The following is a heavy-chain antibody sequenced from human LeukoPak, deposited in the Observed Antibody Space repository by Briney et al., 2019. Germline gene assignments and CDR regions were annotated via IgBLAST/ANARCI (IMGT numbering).Heavy chain of an antibody. CDR1: GYTFTGYY. CDR3: ARDGEYSSGWTAPFDY. V-gene: IGHV1-2*06. D-gene: IGHD6-19*01. Sequence: ASVKVSCKASGYTFTGYYMHWVRQAPGQRLEWMGRINPNSGGTNYAQKFQSRVTMTSDTSITTAYVELSRLRSDDTALYYCARDGEYSSGWTAPFDYWGQGTLVTVSS. J-gene: IGHJ4*02. CDR2: INPNSGGT.